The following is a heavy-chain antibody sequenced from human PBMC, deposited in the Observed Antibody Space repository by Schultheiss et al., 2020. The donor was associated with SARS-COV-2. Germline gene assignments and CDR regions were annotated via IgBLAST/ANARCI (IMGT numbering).Heavy chain of an antibody. V-gene: IGHV5-51*01. J-gene: IGHJ4*02. Sequence: GESLKISCKGSGYSFSSYWIGWVRQMPGKGLEWMGIIYPGDSDTRYSPSFQGQVTISADKSISTAYLQWSSLKASDTAMYYCARLQVRPPSYDSSGYLDYWGQGTLVTVSS. CDR1: GYSFSSYW. D-gene: IGHD3-22*01. CDR3: ARLQVRPPSYDSSGYLDY. CDR2: IYPGDSDT.